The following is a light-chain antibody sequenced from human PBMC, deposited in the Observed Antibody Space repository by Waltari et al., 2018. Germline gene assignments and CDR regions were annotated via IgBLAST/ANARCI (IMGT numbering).Light chain of an antibody. CDR1: TSDVGGYDY. CDR2: DVS. CDR3: SSYATSSTL. J-gene: IGLJ2*01. V-gene: IGLV2-14*03. Sequence: QSALTQPASVSGSPGQSITISCSGTTSDVGGYDYVSWYQQRPGKAPKLIIYDVSNRPSGVSNRFSGSKSGNTASLTISGLQAEDEADYYCSSYATSSTLIGGGTKLTVL.